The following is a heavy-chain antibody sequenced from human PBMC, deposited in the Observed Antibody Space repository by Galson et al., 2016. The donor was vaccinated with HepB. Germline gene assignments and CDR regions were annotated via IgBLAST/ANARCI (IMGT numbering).Heavy chain of an antibody. CDR2: ISPTGGTT. J-gene: IGHJ5*02. CDR3: ARAPLWGLAGFDL. D-gene: IGHD2-21*02. V-gene: IGHV1-46*01. Sequence: SVKVSCKASGYTLTSYYMHWVRQAPGQGLEWMGVISPTGGTTTYAQRFQGRITITRDRSTSTVYMEMSSRRSEDTALHYCARAPLWGLAGFDLWGQGTLVTCST. CDR1: GYTLTSYY.